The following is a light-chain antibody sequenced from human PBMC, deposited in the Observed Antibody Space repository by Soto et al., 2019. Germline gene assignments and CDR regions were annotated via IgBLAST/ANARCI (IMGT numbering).Light chain of an antibody. CDR2: GAS. CDR3: QQYNNWPPYT. V-gene: IGKV3-15*01. J-gene: IGKJ2*01. CDR1: QSVSGN. Sequence: EIVMTQSPATLSVSPGERATLSCRASQSVSGNLAWYQQKPGQAPRLLIYGASTMATGIPARFSGSGSGTEFNLTISSLQSEDFAVYYCQQYNNWPPYTFGQGTKLEIK.